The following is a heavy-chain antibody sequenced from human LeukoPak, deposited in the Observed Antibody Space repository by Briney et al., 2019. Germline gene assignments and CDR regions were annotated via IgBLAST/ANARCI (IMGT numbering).Heavy chain of an antibody. Sequence: GESLKISCKGSGYSFTSYWIGWVRQMPGKGLEWMGIIYPSDSDTRYSPSFPGQVTIPADKSITTAYLQWSSLKASDTAMYYCARYYYDSSGYLIDHWGQGTPVTVSS. J-gene: IGHJ4*02. V-gene: IGHV5-51*01. CDR2: IYPSDSDT. CDR3: ARYYYDSSGYLIDH. CDR1: GYSFTSYW. D-gene: IGHD3-22*01.